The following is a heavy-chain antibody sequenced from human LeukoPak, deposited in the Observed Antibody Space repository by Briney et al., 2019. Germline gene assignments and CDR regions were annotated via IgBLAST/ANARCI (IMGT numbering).Heavy chain of an antibody. V-gene: IGHV1-69*13. Sequence: GASVKVSCKASGGTFSSYAISWVRQAPGQGLEWMGGIIPIFGTANYAQKFQGRVTITADESTSTAYMELSSLRSEDTAVYYCARGVLGGRYYYYYYMDVWGKGTTVTVSS. D-gene: IGHD3-10*01. CDR1: GGTFSSYA. J-gene: IGHJ6*03. CDR2: IIPIFGTA. CDR3: ARGVLGGRYYYYYYMDV.